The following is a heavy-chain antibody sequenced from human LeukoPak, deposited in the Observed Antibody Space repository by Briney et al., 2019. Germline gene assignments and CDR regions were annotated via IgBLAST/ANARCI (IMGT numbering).Heavy chain of an antibody. CDR1: GFTFSSYS. Sequence: GGSLRLSCAASGFTFSSYSMNWVRQAPGKGLEWVSSISSSSSYIYYADSVKGRFTISRDNAKNSLYLQMNSLRAEDTAVYYCVCEYGYYDSSGYRKSIDYWGQGTLVTVSS. CDR3: VCEYGYYDSSGYRKSIDY. CDR2: ISSSSSYI. J-gene: IGHJ4*02. D-gene: IGHD3-22*01. V-gene: IGHV3-21*01.